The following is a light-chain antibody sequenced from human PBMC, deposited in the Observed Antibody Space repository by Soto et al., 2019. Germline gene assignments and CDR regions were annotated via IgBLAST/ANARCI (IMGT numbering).Light chain of an antibody. CDR3: QQYKDWPPYT. J-gene: IGKJ2*01. Sequence: MTQSPSTLSASVGDRVTITCRASQSISSNVAWYQQKPGQAPRLLIYGASTRATGVPARFSGGGSGTEVTLTISSLQSEDFAVYFCQQYKDWPPYTFGQGTKLEIK. V-gene: IGKV3-15*01. CDR1: QSISSN. CDR2: GAS.